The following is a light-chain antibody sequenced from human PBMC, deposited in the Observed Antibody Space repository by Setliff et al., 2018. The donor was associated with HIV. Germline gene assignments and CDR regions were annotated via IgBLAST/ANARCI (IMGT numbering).Light chain of an antibody. CDR1: SSDVGSYNL. CDR3: CSFAGSSTSV. J-gene: IGLJ1*01. Sequence: QSALAQPASVSGSPGQSITISCTGTSSDVGSYNLVSWYQQHPGKAPKLIIYEGNKRPSGVSTRFSGSKSGNTASLTISGLQAEGEADYYCCSFAGSSTSVFGTGTKVTVL. CDR2: EGN. V-gene: IGLV2-23*01.